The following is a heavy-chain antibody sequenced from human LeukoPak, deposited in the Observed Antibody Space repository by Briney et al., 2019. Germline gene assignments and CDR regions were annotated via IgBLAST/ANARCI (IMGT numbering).Heavy chain of an antibody. CDR3: ARETAMLYYDYVWGSYRSDAFDI. V-gene: IGHV3-66*01. CDR2: IYSGGST. Sequence: GGSLRLSCAASGSTVSSNYMSWVRQAPGKGLEWVSVIYSGGSTYYADSVKGRFTISRDNSKNTLYLQMNSLRAEDTAVYYCARETAMLYYDYVWGSYRSDAFDIWGQGTMVTVSS. J-gene: IGHJ3*02. CDR1: GSTVSSNY. D-gene: IGHD3-16*02.